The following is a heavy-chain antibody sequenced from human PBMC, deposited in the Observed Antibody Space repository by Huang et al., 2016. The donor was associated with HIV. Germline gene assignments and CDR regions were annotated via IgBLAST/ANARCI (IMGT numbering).Heavy chain of an antibody. D-gene: IGHD2-2*01. J-gene: IGHJ6*02. V-gene: IGHV3-15*01. CDR3: SSGSTSSPDYYYYYGMEV. CDR1: GFTFSNAW. Sequence: EVQLVESGGGLVKPGGSLRLSCAASGFTFSNAWMSWVRQGPGKGLEWGGRSKSKTDGGTTDYAEPVKGRFTISRDDSKKTLYLKMNSLKSEDTAVYYCSSGSTSSPDYYYYYGMEVWGQGTTVTVSS. CDR2: SKSKTDGGTT.